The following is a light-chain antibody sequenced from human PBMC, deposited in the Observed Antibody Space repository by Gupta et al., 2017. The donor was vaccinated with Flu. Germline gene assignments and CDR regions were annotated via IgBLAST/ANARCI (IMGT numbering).Light chain of an antibody. V-gene: IGLV3-21*02. CDR2: DDS. CDR3: QVDDMSSDTLV. J-gene: IGLJ2*01. CDR1: KLGSKG. Sequence: GQTVSSTRGGSKLGSKGVDWYQQKSGQAPVLCLYDDSDRHSGIPERFSGSNSETTATMTTNRVEAGEEADYYCQVDDMSSDTLVFGGGTKLTVL.